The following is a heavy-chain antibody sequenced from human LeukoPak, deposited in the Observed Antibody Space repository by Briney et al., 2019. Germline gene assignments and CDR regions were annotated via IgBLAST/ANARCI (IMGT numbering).Heavy chain of an antibody. CDR3: ASFCSSTSCYTYAFDI. Sequence: GGSLRLSCAASGFTFSSYSMNWVRQAPGKGLEWVSSISSSRSYIYYADSVKGRFTISRDNAKNSLYLQMNSLRAEDTAVYYCASFCSSTSCYTYAFDIWGQGTMVTVSS. CDR2: ISSSRSYI. J-gene: IGHJ3*02. CDR1: GFTFSSYS. V-gene: IGHV3-21*01. D-gene: IGHD2-2*02.